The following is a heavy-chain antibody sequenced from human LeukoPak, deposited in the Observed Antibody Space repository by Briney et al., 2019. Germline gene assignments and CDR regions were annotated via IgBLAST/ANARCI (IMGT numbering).Heavy chain of an antibody. CDR3: ARDYVAYYYGSGSPTAGY. D-gene: IGHD3-10*01. Sequence: GASVKVSCKASGYTFTGYYMHWVRQAPGQGLEWMGWINPNSGGTNYAQKFQGRVTMTRDTSISTAYMELSRLRSDDTAVYYCARDYVAYYYGSGSPTAGYWGQGTLVTVSS. J-gene: IGHJ4*02. V-gene: IGHV1-2*02. CDR1: GYTFTGYY. CDR2: INPNSGGT.